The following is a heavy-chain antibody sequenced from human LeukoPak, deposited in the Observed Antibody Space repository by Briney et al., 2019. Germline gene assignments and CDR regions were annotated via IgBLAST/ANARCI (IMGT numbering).Heavy chain of an antibody. Sequence: ASETLSLTCTVSGDSISSTNYYWSWIRQPPGKGLEWIGEINHSGSTNYNPSLKSRVTISVDTSKNQFSLKLSSVTAADTAVYYCAREEYYDFWSGYPPYYYYMDVWGKGTTVTVSS. D-gene: IGHD3-3*01. V-gene: IGHV4-39*07. CDR3: AREEYYDFWSGYPPYYYYMDV. J-gene: IGHJ6*03. CDR1: GDSISSTNYY. CDR2: INHSGST.